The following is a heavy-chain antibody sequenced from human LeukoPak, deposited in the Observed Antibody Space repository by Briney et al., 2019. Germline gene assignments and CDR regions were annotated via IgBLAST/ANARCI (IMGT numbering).Heavy chain of an antibody. V-gene: IGHV3-23*01. J-gene: IGHJ1*01. CDR3: AKGVAAAASAEYFQH. CDR2: ICGSGGST. CDR1: GFTFSSYA. Sequence: SGGSLRLSCAASGFTFSSYAMSWVRQAPGKGLEWVSAICGSGGSTYYADSVKGRFTISRDNSKNTLYLQMNSLRAEDTAVYYCAKGVAAAASAEYFQHWGQGTLVTVSS. D-gene: IGHD6-13*01.